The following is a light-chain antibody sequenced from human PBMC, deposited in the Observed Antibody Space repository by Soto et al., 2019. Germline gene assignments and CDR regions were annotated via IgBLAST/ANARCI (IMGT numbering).Light chain of an antibody. CDR1: PSVTNF. J-gene: IGKJ5*01. Sequence: EIVLRQSPATLALSPAERATLSCRPSPSVTNFLAWYQQKPGQAPRLLIYGAFNRATGIPARFSGSGSGTDFTLTISSLEPEDSAIYYCQQRNIWPPVTFGQGTRLENK. CDR3: QQRNIWPPVT. V-gene: IGKV3-11*01. CDR2: GAF.